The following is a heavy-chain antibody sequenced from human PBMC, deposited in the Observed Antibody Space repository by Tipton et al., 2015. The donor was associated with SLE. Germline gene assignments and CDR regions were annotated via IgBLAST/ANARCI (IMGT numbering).Heavy chain of an antibody. CDR2: INHSGST. CDR3: ARHLREWGGYYVDY. Sequence: TLSLTCAVYGGSFSGYFWSWIRQPPGKGLEWIGEINHSGSTNYNPSLKSRVTISADTSKNQFSLKLSSVTAADTAVYYCARHLREWGGYYVDYWGQGTLVTVSS. CDR1: GGSFSGYF. V-gene: IGHV4-34*01. D-gene: IGHD3-10*02. J-gene: IGHJ4*02.